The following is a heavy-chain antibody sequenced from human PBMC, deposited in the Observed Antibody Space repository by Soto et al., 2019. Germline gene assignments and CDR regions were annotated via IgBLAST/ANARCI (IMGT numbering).Heavy chain of an antibody. V-gene: IGHV3-23*01. CDR1: GFSFSSYS. CDR3: ATMNGYFEY. Sequence: XGSLRLSCADSGFSFSSYSMSWVRQTPGKGLEWVAAITATGDRTYYADSVTGRFTISRDNSKKTHYLQMTSLRAEDTAMYYCATMNGYFEYWGQGTPVTVS. D-gene: IGHD3-22*01. CDR2: ITATGDRT. J-gene: IGHJ4*02.